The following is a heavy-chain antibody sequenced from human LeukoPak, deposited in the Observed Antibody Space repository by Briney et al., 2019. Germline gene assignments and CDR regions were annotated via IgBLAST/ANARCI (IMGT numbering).Heavy chain of an antibody. V-gene: IGHV4-34*09. D-gene: IGHD1-26*01. J-gene: IGHJ4*02. CDR1: GGSFSGYY. Sequence: SETLSLTCAVYGGSFSGYYWSWIRQPPGKGLEWIGYIYYSGSTYYNPSLKSRVTISVDTSKNQFSLKLSSVTAADTAVYYCARAPKVGATLIDYWGQGTLVTVSS. CDR3: ARAPKVGATLIDY. CDR2: IYYSGST.